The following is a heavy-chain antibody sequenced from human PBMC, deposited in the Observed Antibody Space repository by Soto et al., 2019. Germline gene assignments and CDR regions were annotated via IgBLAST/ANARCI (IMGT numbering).Heavy chain of an antibody. V-gene: IGHV4-38-2*02. J-gene: IGHJ4*01. D-gene: IGHD6-19*01. Sequence: SLTCTVSGYSISGGSYWAWIRQPPGKGPEWIASIYHGGTTFYNPSLKSRITISVDTSNNQFSLKLTSVTAADTAVYYCARVHVMVVAGSTFDYWGHGTLVTVSS. CDR2: IYHGGTT. CDR1: GYSISGGSY. CDR3: ARVHVMVVAGSTFDY.